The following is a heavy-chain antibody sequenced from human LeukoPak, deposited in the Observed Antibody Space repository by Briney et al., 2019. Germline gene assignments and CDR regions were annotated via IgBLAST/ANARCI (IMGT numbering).Heavy chain of an antibody. CDR2: IKQDGSEK. CDR3: ARLWATVIDWGAFDI. V-gene: IGHV3-7*01. Sequence: GGSLRLSCAAAGFTFSDYWISWVRQAPGKGLEWVANIKQDGSEKYYVDSVKGRFTISRDNAKNSLSLHMNSLRAEDTAVYYCARLWATVIDWGAFDIWGQGTMITVSS. J-gene: IGHJ3*02. CDR1: GFTFSDYW. D-gene: IGHD4-17*01.